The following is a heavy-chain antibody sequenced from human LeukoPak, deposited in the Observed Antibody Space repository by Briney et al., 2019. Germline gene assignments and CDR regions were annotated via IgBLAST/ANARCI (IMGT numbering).Heavy chain of an antibody. Sequence: PSETLSPTCTVSGGSISSYYWSWIRQPPGKGLEWIGYIYYSGSTNYNPSLKSRVTISVDTSKNQFSLKLSSVTAADTAVYYCARDSLILAVVTAISSFDYWGQGTLVTVSS. CDR1: GGSISSYY. D-gene: IGHD2-21*02. CDR2: IYYSGST. V-gene: IGHV4-59*12. J-gene: IGHJ4*02. CDR3: ARDSLILAVVTAISSFDY.